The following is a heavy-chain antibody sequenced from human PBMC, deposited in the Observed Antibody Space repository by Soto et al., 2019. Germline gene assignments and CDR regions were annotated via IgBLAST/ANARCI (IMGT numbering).Heavy chain of an antibody. CDR2: IYYSGST. Sequence: SETLSLTCTVSGGSISSYYWSWIRQPPGKGLEWIGYIYYSGSTNYNPSLKSRVTISVDTSKNQFSLKLSSVTAADTAVYYCASRPEGYCSGGSCYSTSYFQHWGQGTLVTVSS. J-gene: IGHJ1*01. D-gene: IGHD2-15*01. CDR1: GGSISSYY. CDR3: ASRPEGYCSGGSCYSTSYFQH. V-gene: IGHV4-59*01.